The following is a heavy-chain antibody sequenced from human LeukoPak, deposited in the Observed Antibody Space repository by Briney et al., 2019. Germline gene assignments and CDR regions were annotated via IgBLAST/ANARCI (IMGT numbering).Heavy chain of an antibody. J-gene: IGHJ6*03. CDR1: GGTFSSYA. Sequence: VASVKVSCKASGGTFSSYAISWVRQAPGQGLEWMGGIIPIFGTANYAQKSQGRVTITTDESTSTAYMELSSLRSEDTAVYYCARGDITYYYYYYMDVWGKGTTVTVSS. V-gene: IGHV1-69*05. CDR3: ARGDITYYYYYYMDV. CDR2: IIPIFGTA. D-gene: IGHD1-14*01.